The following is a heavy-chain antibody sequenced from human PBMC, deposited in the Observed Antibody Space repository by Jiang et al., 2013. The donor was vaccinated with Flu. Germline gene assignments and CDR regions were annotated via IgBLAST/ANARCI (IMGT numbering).Heavy chain of an antibody. V-gene: IGHV4-59*11. D-gene: IGHD3-10*01. CDR1: CGSIISHY. CDR2: STTWEX. J-gene: IGHJ6*01. CDR3: ARNYYYGSGSYPLALHYYGMDV. Sequence: TLPLTCTVYCGSIISHYWSWIRQPHGRDWSGLAISTTWEXQLXPSLKSRVTISVDTSKNQFSLNLTSVTAADTAVYYCARNYYYGSGSYPLALHYYGMDVWGQGTTVTVSS.